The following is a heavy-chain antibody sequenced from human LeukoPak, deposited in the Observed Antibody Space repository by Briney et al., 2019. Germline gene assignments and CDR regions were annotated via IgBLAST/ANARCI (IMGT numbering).Heavy chain of an antibody. V-gene: IGHV3-30*02. CDR1: GFTFSSNG. D-gene: IGHD3-10*01. CDR2: IRYDGSNK. CDR3: AKMGEGSGCIQVSDYYMDV. Sequence: RGSLRLSCAASGFTFSSNGMHWVRQAPGKGLEWVALIRYDGSNKYYADSVKGRFTISRDNSKNTLYLQMNSLRAEDTAVYYCAKMGEGSGCIQVSDYYMDVWGKGTTVTVFS. J-gene: IGHJ6*03.